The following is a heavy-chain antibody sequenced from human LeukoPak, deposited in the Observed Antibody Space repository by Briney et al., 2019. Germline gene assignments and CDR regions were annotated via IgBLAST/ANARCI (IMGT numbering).Heavy chain of an antibody. CDR1: GFTFSSYG. CDR2: ISYDGSNK. CDR3: ARVSWYGSGSSINFDY. Sequence: PGGSLRLSCAASGFTFSSYGMHWVRQAPGKGLEWVAVISYDGSNKYYADSVKGRFTISRDNAKNSLYLQMNSLRAEDTAVYYCARVSWYGSGSSINFDYWGQGTQVTVSS. V-gene: IGHV3-30*03. D-gene: IGHD3-10*01. J-gene: IGHJ4*02.